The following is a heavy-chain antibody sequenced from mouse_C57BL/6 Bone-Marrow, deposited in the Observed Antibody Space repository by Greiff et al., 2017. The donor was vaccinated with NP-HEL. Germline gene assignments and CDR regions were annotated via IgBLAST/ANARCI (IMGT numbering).Heavy chain of an antibody. CDR1: GFTFSSYA. CDR2: ISDGGSYT. CDR3: ARGIYYDDY. D-gene: IGHD2-4*01. J-gene: IGHJ2*01. Sequence: EVQVVESGGGLVKPGGSLKLSCAASGFTFSSYAMSWVRQTPEKRLEWVATISDGGSYTYYPDNVKGRFTISRDNAKNNLYLQMSHLKSEDTAMYYCARGIYYDDYWGQGTTLTVSS. V-gene: IGHV5-4*01.